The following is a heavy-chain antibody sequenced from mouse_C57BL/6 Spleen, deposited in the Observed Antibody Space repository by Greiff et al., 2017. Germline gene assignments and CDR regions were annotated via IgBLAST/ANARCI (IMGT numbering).Heavy chain of an antibody. CDR1: GYSFTGYY. V-gene: IGHV1-42*01. Sequence: QLQQSGPELVKPGASVKISCKASGYSFTGYYMNWVKQSPEKSLEWIGEINPSTGGTTYNQKFKAKATLTVDKSSSTAYMQLKSLTSEDSAVYYCARGSGYSFDYWGQGTTLTVSS. CDR2: INPSTGGT. CDR3: ARGSGYSFDY. J-gene: IGHJ2*01. D-gene: IGHD3-2*02.